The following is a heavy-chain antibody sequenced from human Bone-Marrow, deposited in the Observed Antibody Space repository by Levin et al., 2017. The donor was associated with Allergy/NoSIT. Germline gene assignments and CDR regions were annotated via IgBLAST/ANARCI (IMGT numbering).Heavy chain of an antibody. J-gene: IGHJ5*02. V-gene: IGHV1-2*04. Sequence: GESLKISCKASGHTFTGYYLHWVRQAPGQGLEWMGWINTNSGEKTYAQKFQGWVTMTRDTSISTAYMELSRLTSDDTAVYYCARASTFDWLDPWGQGTLVTVSS. CDR3: ARASTFDWLDP. CDR1: GHTFTGYY. CDR2: INTNSGEK. D-gene: IGHD3-16*01.